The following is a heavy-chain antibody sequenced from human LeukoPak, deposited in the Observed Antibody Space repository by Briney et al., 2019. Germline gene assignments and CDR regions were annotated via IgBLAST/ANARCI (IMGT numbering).Heavy chain of an antibody. D-gene: IGHD2-8*02. CDR1: GFTFSTYS. Sequence: GGSLRLSCAASGFTFSTYSMNWVRQAPGKGLEWVSSISSGSSYIYYADSVRGRFTISRDDAKNTLYLQMNSLRVEDTAVYYCANYWYPWGQGTLVTVSS. J-gene: IGHJ5*02. CDR3: ANYWYP. CDR2: ISSGSSYI. V-gene: IGHV3-21*01.